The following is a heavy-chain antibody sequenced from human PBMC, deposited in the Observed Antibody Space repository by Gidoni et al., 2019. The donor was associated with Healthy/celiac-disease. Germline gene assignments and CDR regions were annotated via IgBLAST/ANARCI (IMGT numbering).Heavy chain of an antibody. CDR2: ISGSGGST. Sequence: EVQLLESGGGLVQPGGSLRLSCDASGFTFSNYAMSWVRQAPGKGLEWVSAISGSGGSTYYADSVKGRFTISRDNSKNTLYLQMNSLRAEDTAVYYCAKDSGPGARAVHWFDPWGQGTLVTVSS. CDR1: GFTFSNYA. J-gene: IGHJ5*02. CDR3: AKDSGPGARAVHWFDP. D-gene: IGHD2-15*01. V-gene: IGHV3-23*01.